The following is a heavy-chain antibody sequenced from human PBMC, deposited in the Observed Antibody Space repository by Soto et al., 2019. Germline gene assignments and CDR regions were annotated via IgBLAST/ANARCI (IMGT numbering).Heavy chain of an antibody. Sequence: LVESGGGLVQAGESLRLSCAVSGFSVSNSYMTWVRQAPGKGLEWISVIYSDGTTYHADSVKGRFIASRDNSQNTLYLQMNNLRVEDSAVYFCARDTHSAVRSDWWGQGTLVTVAS. CDR3: ARDTHSAVRSDW. CDR1: GFSVSNSY. CDR2: IYSDGTT. D-gene: IGHD3-9*01. J-gene: IGHJ4*02. V-gene: IGHV3-66*01.